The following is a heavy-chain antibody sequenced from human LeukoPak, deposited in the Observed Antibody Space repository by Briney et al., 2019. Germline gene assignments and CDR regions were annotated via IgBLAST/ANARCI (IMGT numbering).Heavy chain of an antibody. CDR2: ISGSGAST. D-gene: IGHD6-25*01. J-gene: IGHJ4*02. CDR1: GFTFSSYG. CDR3: APDLRGSASSLDD. V-gene: IGHV3-23*01. Sequence: GGSLRLSCAASGFTFSSYGMHWVRQAPGKGLEWVSLISGSGASTYYPDSVKGRFTISRDNSKNTLSLQMNSLRAEDTAVYYCAPDLRGSASSLDDWGQGTLVTVSS.